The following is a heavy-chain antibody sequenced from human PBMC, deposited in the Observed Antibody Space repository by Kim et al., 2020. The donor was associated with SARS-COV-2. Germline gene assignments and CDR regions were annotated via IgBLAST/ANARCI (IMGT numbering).Heavy chain of an antibody. Sequence: ETLSLTCAVSRGSINDYYWSWIRQSPEKGLEWIGYIFYLGSTNYNPSLKSRVTISVDTSKNQFSLRLSSVTAADTATYYCARSSSSWNNWFDPWGQGTLVTVSS. V-gene: IGHV4-59*01. J-gene: IGHJ5*02. CDR1: RGSINDYY. CDR3: ARSSSSWNNWFDP. D-gene: IGHD6-13*01. CDR2: IFYLGST.